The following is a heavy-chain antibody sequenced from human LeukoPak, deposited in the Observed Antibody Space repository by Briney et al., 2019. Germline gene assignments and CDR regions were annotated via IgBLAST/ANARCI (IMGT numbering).Heavy chain of an antibody. CDR2: ISSSSSYI. V-gene: IGHV3-21*01. CDR3: ARDRLVRGIVVGYDY. J-gene: IGHJ4*02. Sequence: GGSLRLSCAASGFTFSSYSMNWVRQAPGKGREWVSSISSSSSYIYYADSVKGRFTISRDNAKNSLYLQMNSLRAEDTAVYYCARDRLVRGIVVGYDYWGQGTLVTVSS. CDR1: GFTFSSYS. D-gene: IGHD3-22*01.